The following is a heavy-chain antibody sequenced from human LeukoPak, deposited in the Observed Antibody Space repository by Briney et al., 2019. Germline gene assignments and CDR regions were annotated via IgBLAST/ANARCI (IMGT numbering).Heavy chain of an antibody. Sequence: GGSLRLSCAASGFTFRDYYMSWIRQAPGKGLEWVSYISTSGSSTNYAESVKGRFTISRDNAKNSLYLQMDRLRGDDTAVYYCARVPGRYAFDFWGQGTMVTVSS. V-gene: IGHV3-11*03. CDR2: ISTSGSST. CDR3: ARVPGRYAFDF. CDR1: GFTFRDYY. D-gene: IGHD2-15*01. J-gene: IGHJ3*01.